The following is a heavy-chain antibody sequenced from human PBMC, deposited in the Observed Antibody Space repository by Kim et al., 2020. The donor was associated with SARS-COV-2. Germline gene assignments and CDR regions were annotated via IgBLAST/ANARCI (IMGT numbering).Heavy chain of an antibody. Sequence: SETLSLTCAVYGGSFSGYYWSWIRQPPGKGLEWIGEINHSGSTNYNPSLKSRVTISVDTSKNQFSLKLSSVTAADTAVYYCARDFSGGEFDYWGQGTLVTVSS. CDR1: GGSFSGYY. V-gene: IGHV4-34*01. J-gene: IGHJ4*02. CDR2: INHSGST. D-gene: IGHD2-21*01. CDR3: ARDFSGGEFDY.